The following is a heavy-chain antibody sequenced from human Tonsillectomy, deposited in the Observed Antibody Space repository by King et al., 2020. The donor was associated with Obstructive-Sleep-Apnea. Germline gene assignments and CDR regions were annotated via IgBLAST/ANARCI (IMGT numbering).Heavy chain of an antibody. Sequence: VQLVESVGGLVQPGGSLTLSFAAAGFTFSIFWLILVRQAPGKGLEWVANLKQDGKARYFVYSVKGRLTISRDNAKNSLYLEMNRLRAEDTAVYYCARDLYYYYGMDVWGQGTTVTVSS. CDR1: GFTFSIFW. J-gene: IGHJ6*02. CDR3: ARDLYYYYGMDV. CDR2: LKQDGKAR. V-gene: IGHV3-7*03.